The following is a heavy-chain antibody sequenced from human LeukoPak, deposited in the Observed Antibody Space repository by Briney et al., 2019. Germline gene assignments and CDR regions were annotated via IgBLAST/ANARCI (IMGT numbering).Heavy chain of an antibody. V-gene: IGHV1-18*01. Sequence: ASVKVSCTTSGYTFISYGLSWVRQAPGQGLEWMGWVSTYNGNANYAQKLQGRVTMTTDTSTSTAYMDLRSLRSDDTAVYYCARGDCTNGVCLYYFDYWGQGTLVTVSS. D-gene: IGHD2-8*01. CDR1: GYTFISYG. CDR2: VSTYNGNA. J-gene: IGHJ4*02. CDR3: ARGDCTNGVCLYYFDY.